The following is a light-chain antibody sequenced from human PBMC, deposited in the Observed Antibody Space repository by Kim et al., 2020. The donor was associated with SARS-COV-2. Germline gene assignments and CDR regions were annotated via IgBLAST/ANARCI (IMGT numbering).Light chain of an antibody. V-gene: IGLV1-44*01. Sequence: ELTQPSSASGTPGQRVTISCSGSSSNIGTNTVSWYQHLPGTAPKLLIYTDNQRLSGVPDRFSGSRSGTSASLAISGLQSDDEADYYCATWDESLMSFVFGTGTKVTVL. CDR2: TDN. J-gene: IGLJ1*01. CDR1: SSNIGTNT. CDR3: ATWDESLMSFV.